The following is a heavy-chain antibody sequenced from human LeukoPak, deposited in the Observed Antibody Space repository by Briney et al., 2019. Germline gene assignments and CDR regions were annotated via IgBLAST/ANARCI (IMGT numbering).Heavy chain of an antibody. J-gene: IGHJ6*02. V-gene: IGHV4-61*08. CDR1: GGSVSSGVYY. CDR3: ARDSRYCNSISCYGRLGYYGLDV. CDR2: MHYSGSS. Sequence: SETLSLTCTVSGGSVSSGVYYWSWIRQPPGKGLEWIGYMHYSGSSNYNPSLKSRVTMSVDTSKNQFSLNLSSVTAADTAVYYCARDSRYCNSISCYGRLGYYGLDVWGQGTTVTVSS. D-gene: IGHD2-2*01.